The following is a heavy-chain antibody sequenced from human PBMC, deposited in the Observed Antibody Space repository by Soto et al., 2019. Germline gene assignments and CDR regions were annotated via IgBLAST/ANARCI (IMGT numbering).Heavy chain of an antibody. V-gene: IGHV3-30-3*01. D-gene: IGHD2-15*01. Sequence: QVQLVESGGGVVQPGRSLRLSCAASGFTFSSYAMHWVRQAPGKGLEWVAVISYDGSNKYYADSVKGRFTISRDNSKNTRYLQMNSLRAEDTAVYYCARVGVVVVAAFWGQGTLVTVSS. CDR1: GFTFSSYA. CDR3: ARVGVVVVAAF. CDR2: ISYDGSNK. J-gene: IGHJ4*02.